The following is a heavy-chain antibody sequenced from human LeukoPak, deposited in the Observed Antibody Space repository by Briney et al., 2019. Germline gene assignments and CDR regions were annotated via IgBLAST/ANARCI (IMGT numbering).Heavy chain of an antibody. D-gene: IGHD1-26*01. CDR3: SRHQYSGSYSIDY. CDR1: GYSISSGYY. V-gene: IGHV4-38-2*02. CDR2: IYHSGST. Sequence: PSETLSLTCTVSGYSISSGYYWGWIRQPPGKGLEWIGSIYHSGSTYYNPSLKSRVTISVDTSKNQFSLKLSSVTAADTAVYYCSRHQYSGSYSIDYWGQGTLVTVSS. J-gene: IGHJ4*02.